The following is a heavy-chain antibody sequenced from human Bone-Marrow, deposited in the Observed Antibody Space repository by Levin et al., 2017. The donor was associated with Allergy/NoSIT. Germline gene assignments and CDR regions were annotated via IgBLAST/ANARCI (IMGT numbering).Heavy chain of an antibody. Sequence: PGESLKISCAASGYTFTTFAFHWVRQAPGQSLEWIGWIHAGNGNTKYSQRFQDRVTITIDTSANTAYMELTSLRSEDTGLYFCGRGYYDPKQGVEVWAQGTTVIVSS. CDR3: GRGYYDPKQGVEV. CDR2: IHAGNGNT. V-gene: IGHV1-3*01. CDR1: GYTFTTFA. J-gene: IGHJ6*02. D-gene: IGHD3-22*01.